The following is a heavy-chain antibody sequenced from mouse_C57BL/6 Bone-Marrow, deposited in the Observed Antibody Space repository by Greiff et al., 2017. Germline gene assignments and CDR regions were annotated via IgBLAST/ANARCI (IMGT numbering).Heavy chain of an antibody. CDR2: IHPNSGST. CDR1: GYTFTSYW. Sequence: QVQLQQPGAELVKPGASVKLSCKASGYTFTSYWMHWVKQRPGQGLEWIGMIHPNSGSTNYNEKFKSKATLTVDKSSSTAYMQLSSLTSEDSAVYYCARGYYGKKAMDYWGQGTSVTVSS. V-gene: IGHV1-64*01. J-gene: IGHJ4*01. D-gene: IGHD2-1*01. CDR3: ARGYYGKKAMDY.